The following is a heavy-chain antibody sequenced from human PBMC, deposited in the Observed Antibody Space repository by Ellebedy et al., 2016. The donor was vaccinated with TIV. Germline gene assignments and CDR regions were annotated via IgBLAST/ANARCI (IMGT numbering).Heavy chain of an antibody. CDR2: INHSGST. CDR3: ARVGSNYAQGDDHYYYGMDV. J-gene: IGHJ6*02. CDR1: GGSFSGYY. V-gene: IGHV4-34*01. D-gene: IGHD4-11*01. Sequence: GSLRLXCAVYGGSFSGYYWSWIRQPPGKGLEWIGEINHSGSTNYNPSLKSRVTISVDTSKNQFSLKLSSVTAADTAVYYCARVGSNYAQGDDHYYYGMDVWGQGTTVTVSS.